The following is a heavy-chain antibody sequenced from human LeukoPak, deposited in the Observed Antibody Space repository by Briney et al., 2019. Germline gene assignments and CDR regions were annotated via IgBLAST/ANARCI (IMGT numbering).Heavy chain of an antibody. CDR3: ARGAVAGTGVFDY. J-gene: IGHJ4*02. V-gene: IGHV4-59*01. CDR1: GGSISNYY. CDR2: IYYSGSI. D-gene: IGHD6-19*01. Sequence: PSETLSLTCTVSGGSISNYYWTWIRQAPGKGLEWIGYIYYSGSIKYNPSLKSRVTMPLDTSNNQFSLNLNSVTAADTAVYYCARGAVAGTGVFDYWGQGTLVTVSS.